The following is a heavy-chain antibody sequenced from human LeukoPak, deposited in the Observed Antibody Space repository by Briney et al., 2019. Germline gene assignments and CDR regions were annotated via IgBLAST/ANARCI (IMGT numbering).Heavy chain of an antibody. CDR1: GFTFSSYA. V-gene: IGHV3-23*01. CDR3: AKDGGMTTVTTFDY. J-gene: IGHJ4*02. D-gene: IGHD4-17*01. Sequence: GGSLRLSCAASGFTFSSYAMSWVRQAPGKGLEWVSAISGSGGSTYYADSVEGRFTISRDNSKNTLYLQMNSLRAEDTAVYYCAKDGGMTTVTTFDYWGQGTLVTVSS. CDR2: ISGSGGST.